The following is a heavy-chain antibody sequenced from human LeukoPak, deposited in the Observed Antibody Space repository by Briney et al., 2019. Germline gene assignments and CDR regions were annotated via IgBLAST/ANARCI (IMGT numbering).Heavy chain of an antibody. V-gene: IGHV3-7*03. CDR1: GFTFSSYW. J-gene: IGHJ4*02. Sequence: GGSLRLSCAASGFTFSSYWLSWVRQAPGKGLEWVATMSPDGTQKYYVDSVEGRFAVSRDNARNSLYLQMNSLRAEDTAVYYCARYFTAVASTVRLDYWGQGTLVTVSS. CDR3: ARYFTAVASTVRLDY. CDR2: MSPDGTQK. D-gene: IGHD6-19*01.